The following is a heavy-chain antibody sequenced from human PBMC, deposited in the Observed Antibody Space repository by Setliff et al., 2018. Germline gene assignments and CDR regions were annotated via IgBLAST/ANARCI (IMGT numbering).Heavy chain of an antibody. J-gene: IGHJ4*02. CDR2: IIPIFGTP. CDR1: GGMSGTYS. Sequence: ASVKVSCKASGGMSGTYSISWVRQAPGQGLEWMGAIIPIFGTPNYAQKFQDRVTITAGVSTSTAYMELSSLRSDDTAVYYCARDGAYCSGGSCYSFDYWGLGTLVTVSS. D-gene: IGHD2-15*01. CDR3: ARDGAYCSGGSCYSFDY. V-gene: IGHV1-69*13.